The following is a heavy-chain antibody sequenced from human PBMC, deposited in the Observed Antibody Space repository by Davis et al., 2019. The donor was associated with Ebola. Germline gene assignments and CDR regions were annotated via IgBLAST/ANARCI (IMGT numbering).Heavy chain of an antibody. CDR1: EFTFPNYW. CDR3: AGGSAVEW. V-gene: IGHV3-7*01. J-gene: IGHJ4*02. CDR2: TNLDGSQK. Sequence: PGGSLRLSCAASEFTFPNYWMNWVRQAPGKGLEWVGNTNLDGSQKFYADSVRGRFTISGDNAKNWFYLQIENVRAEDTAVYYCAGGSAVEWWGQGTLVTVSS. D-gene: IGHD3-3*01.